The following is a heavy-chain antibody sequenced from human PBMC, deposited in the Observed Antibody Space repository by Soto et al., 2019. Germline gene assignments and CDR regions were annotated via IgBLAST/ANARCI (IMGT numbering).Heavy chain of an antibody. V-gene: IGHV1-69*01. D-gene: IGHD1-26*01. J-gene: IGHJ4*02. CDR2: IIPIFGTA. Sequence: QVQLVQSGAEVKKPGSSVKVSCKAAGGTFSRYAISWVRQAPGQGLEWMGGIIPIFGTANYAQTFQGRVTITADESTSTAYMELSSLRSDDTAVYYCAYSGSYRYSFDFWGQGTLVTVSS. CDR1: GGTFSRYA. CDR3: AYSGSYRYSFDF.